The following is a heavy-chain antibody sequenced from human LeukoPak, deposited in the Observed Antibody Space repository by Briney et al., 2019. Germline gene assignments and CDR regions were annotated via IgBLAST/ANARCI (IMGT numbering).Heavy chain of an antibody. CDR2: ISSSGSTI. CDR3: AREVQDFGYSSSDEAFEI. V-gene: IGHV3-11*01. Sequence: PGGSLRLSCAASGFTFSDYYMSWIRQAPGEGLEWVSYISSSGSTIYYADSVKGRFTISRDNAKNSLYLQMNSLRAEDTAVYYCAREVQDFGYSSSDEAFEIWGQGTMVTVSS. CDR1: GFTFSDYY. D-gene: IGHD6-6*01. J-gene: IGHJ3*02.